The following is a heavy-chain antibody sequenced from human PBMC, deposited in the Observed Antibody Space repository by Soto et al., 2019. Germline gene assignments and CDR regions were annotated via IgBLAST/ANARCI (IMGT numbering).Heavy chain of an antibody. Sequence: QVQLVQSGAEVKKPGASVKVSCKASGYIFTEYHIHWVRQAPGQGLEFMGWINTNNGGAGSAQQFQGRVTVTRDTAINTGYLELSNLRSDDTAVYFCAKERGSNSLHPSYNWFDTWGQGTLITVSS. V-gene: IGHV1-2*02. J-gene: IGHJ5*02. CDR1: GYIFTEYH. CDR3: AKERGSNSLHPSYNWFDT. CDR2: INTNNGGA. D-gene: IGHD6-13*01.